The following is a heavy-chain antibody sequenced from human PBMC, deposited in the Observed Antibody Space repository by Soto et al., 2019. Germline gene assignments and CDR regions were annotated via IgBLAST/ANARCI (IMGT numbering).Heavy chain of an antibody. D-gene: IGHD6-19*01. CDR1: GFTFRIHA. CDR3: AKKGHVGSGWYASDY. J-gene: IGHJ4*02. CDR2: IGGSGGSP. Sequence: GGSLRLSCAASGFTFRIHAMSWVRQAPGKGLEWVSAIGGSGGSPYYADSVKGRFTISRDNSKNTLYLQMNSLRVEDTAVYYCAKKGHVGSGWYASDYWGQGTLVTVSS. V-gene: IGHV3-23*01.